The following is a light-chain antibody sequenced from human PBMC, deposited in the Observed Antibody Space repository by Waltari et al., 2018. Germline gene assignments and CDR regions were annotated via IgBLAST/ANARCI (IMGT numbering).Light chain of an antibody. Sequence: EIQMTQAPSSLSASVGDRVTITCRASQSINSHLNWFQQQPGRAPKLLIHTASSLESGVPSRFSGSGSGTHFTLTISSLQPEDFATYFCQQSYITPYTFGQGTKLEI. V-gene: IGKV1-39*01. J-gene: IGKJ2*01. CDR3: QQSYITPYT. CDR1: QSINSH. CDR2: TAS.